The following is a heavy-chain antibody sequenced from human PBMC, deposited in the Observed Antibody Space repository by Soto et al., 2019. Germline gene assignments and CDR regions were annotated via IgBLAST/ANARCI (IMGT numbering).Heavy chain of an antibody. D-gene: IGHD5-18*01. Sequence: GASVNVSCKASGFTFTSSAVQWVRQARGQRLEWIGWIVVGSGNTNYAQKFQERVTITRDMSTSTAYMELSSLRSEDTAVYYCAAVGGYSYAIRDYYYGMDVWGQGTTVTVSS. CDR1: GFTFTSSA. CDR3: AAVGGYSYAIRDYYYGMDV. V-gene: IGHV1-58*01. CDR2: IVVGSGNT. J-gene: IGHJ6*02.